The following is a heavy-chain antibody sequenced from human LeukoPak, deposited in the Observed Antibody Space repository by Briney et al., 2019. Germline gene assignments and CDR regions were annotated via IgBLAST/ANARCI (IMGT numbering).Heavy chain of an antibody. D-gene: IGHD3-3*01. CDR1: GFTFGDYA. CDR3: TRELLRITTFRVAVFFDY. V-gene: IGHV3-49*04. J-gene: IGHJ4*02. CDR2: IRSKAYGGTT. Sequence: PGRSLRLSCTASGFTFGDYAMSWVRQAPGKGLEWVGFIRSKAYGGTTEYAASVKGRFTISRDDSKSIAYLQMNSLKTEDTAVYYCTRELLRITTFRVAVFFDYWGQGTLVTVSS.